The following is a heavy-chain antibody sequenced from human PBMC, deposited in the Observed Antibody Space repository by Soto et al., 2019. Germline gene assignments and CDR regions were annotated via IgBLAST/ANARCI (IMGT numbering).Heavy chain of an antibody. CDR3: ATGSNYLLSYYYYYMDV. J-gene: IGHJ6*03. CDR1: GFTFSSYA. Sequence: GGSLRLSCAASGFTFSSYAMSWVRQAPGKGLEWVSAISGSGGSKYYADSVKGRFTISRDNSKNTLYLQMNSLRAEDTAVYYCATGSNYLLSYYYYYMDVWGKGTTVTVSS. V-gene: IGHV3-23*01. D-gene: IGHD4-4*01. CDR2: ISGSGGSK.